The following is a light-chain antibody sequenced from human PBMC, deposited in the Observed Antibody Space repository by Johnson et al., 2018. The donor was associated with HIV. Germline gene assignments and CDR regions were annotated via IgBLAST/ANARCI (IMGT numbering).Light chain of an antibody. V-gene: IGLV1-51*02. Sequence: QPVLTQPPSVSAAPGQKVTIPCSGSSSNIGKNSVSWYQQLPGTAPKLLIYESNKRPSGIPDRFSGSKSGTSATLGITGLQTGDEADYYCGTWDSSLSAHVVGTGTEVTVL. CDR2: ESN. CDR1: SSNIGKNS. J-gene: IGLJ1*01. CDR3: GTWDSSLSAHV.